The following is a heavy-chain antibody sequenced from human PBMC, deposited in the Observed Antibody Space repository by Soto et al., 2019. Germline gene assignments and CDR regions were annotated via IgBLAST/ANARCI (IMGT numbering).Heavy chain of an antibody. CDR2: FDPVDGKT. V-gene: IGHV1-24*01. J-gene: IGHJ4*02. CDR1: GYSLTDLS. CDR3: ATQINYDILTGYIWDF. Sequence: ASVKVSCKLSGYSLTDLSMHWVRQVPGGPLEWMGGFDPVDGKTTYTQKFQGRVTMTEETSTDPAYMELSSLRSEDTAVYYCATQINYDILTGYIWDFWGQGTLVTVSS. D-gene: IGHD3-9*01.